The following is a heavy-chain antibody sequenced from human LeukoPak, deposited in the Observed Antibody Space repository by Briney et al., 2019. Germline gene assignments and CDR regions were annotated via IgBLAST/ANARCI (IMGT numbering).Heavy chain of an antibody. D-gene: IGHD6-6*01. Sequence: SETLSLTCTVSGGSISSYYWTWIRQPPGKGLGLEWIGYIYYSGGTNYNPSLKSRVTISTDTSKNQVSLKLSSVTAADTAVYYCARLWDSSSSLDYWGQGTLVTVSS. CDR1: GGSISSYY. CDR3: ARLWDSSSSLDY. CDR2: IYYSGGT. V-gene: IGHV4-59*08. J-gene: IGHJ4*02.